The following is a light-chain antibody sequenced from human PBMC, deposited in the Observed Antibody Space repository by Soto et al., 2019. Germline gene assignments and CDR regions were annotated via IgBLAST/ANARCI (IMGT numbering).Light chain of an antibody. CDR2: DAS. CDR3: QQRSNLPPLT. J-gene: IGKJ4*01. Sequence: EIVLTQSPATLSLSPGDRATLSCRASQSVGSYLAWYQQKPGQTPRLLIYDASNRATGIPARFSGSGSGTDFTLTISSLEPEDFAIYYCQQRSNLPPLTFGGGTKVEIK. V-gene: IGKV3-11*01. CDR1: QSVGSY.